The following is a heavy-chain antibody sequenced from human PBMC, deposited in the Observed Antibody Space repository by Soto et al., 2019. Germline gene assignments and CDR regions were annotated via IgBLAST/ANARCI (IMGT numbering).Heavy chain of an antibody. V-gene: IGHV5-51*01. CDR3: ARLNQHSSGWYLAFQH. Sequence: PGESLKISCKGSGYSFTSYWIGWVRQMPGKGLEWMGIIYPGDSDTRYSPSFQGQVTIPADKSISTAYLQWSSLKASDTAMYYCARLNQHSSGWYLAFQHWGQGTLVTVSS. J-gene: IGHJ1*01. CDR2: IYPGDSDT. D-gene: IGHD6-19*01. CDR1: GYSFTSYW.